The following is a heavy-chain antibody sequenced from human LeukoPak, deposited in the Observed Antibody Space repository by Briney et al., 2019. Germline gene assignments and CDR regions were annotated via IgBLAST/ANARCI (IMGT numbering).Heavy chain of an antibody. CDR1: GGSISSSSYY. Sequence: PSETLSLTCTVSGGSISSSSYYWGWIRQPPGKGLEWIGSIYYSGSTYYNPSLKSRVTLSVDTSKNQFSLKLSSVTAADTAVYYCARHHSNYDYWGQGTLVTVSS. J-gene: IGHJ4*02. D-gene: IGHD4-11*01. CDR2: IYYSGST. V-gene: IGHV4-39*01. CDR3: ARHHSNYDY.